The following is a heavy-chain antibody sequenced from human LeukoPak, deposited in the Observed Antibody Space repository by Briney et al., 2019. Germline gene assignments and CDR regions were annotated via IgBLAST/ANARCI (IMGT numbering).Heavy chain of an antibody. CDR2: IYHSGST. CDR1: GYSISSGYY. D-gene: IGHD1-7*01. CDR3: ARTAGTTMKGNWFDP. V-gene: IGHV4-38-2*01. J-gene: IGHJ5*02. Sequence: SSETLSLTCAVSGYSISSGYYWGWIRQPPGKGLEWIGSIYHSGSTYYNPSLKSRVTISVDTSKNQFSLKLSSVTAADTAVYYCARTAGTTMKGNWFDPWGQGTLVTVSS.